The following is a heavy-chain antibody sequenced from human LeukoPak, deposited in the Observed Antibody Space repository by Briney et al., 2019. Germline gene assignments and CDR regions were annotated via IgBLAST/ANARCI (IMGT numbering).Heavy chain of an antibody. V-gene: IGHV4-34*01. Sequence: SETLSLTCAVYGGSFSGYYWSWIRQPPGKGLEWIGEINHSGSNNYNPSLKSRVTISVDTSKNQFSLKLSSVTAADTAVYYCARGNGDYPYYYYYGMDVWGQGTTVTVSS. J-gene: IGHJ6*02. CDR3: ARGNGDYPYYYYYGMDV. D-gene: IGHD4-17*01. CDR2: INHSGSN. CDR1: GGSFSGYY.